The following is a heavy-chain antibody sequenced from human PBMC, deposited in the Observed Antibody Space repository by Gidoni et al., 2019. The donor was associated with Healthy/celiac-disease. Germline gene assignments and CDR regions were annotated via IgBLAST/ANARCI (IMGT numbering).Heavy chain of an antibody. V-gene: IGHV4-34*01. CDR1: GGSFSGYY. CDR2: INHSGST. J-gene: IGHJ4*02. Sequence: QVQLQQWGAGLLKPSETLSLTCAVYGGSFSGYYWSWIRQPPGKGLEWIGEINHSGSTNYNPSLKSRVTISVDTSKNQFSLKLSSVTAADTAVYYCARVPWFGEIHYWGQGTLVTVSS. D-gene: IGHD3-10*01. CDR3: ARVPWFGEIHY.